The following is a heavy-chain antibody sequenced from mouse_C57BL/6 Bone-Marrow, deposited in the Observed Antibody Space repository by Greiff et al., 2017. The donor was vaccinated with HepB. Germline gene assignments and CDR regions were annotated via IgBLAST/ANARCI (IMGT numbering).Heavy chain of an antibody. V-gene: IGHV2-9-1*01. CDR3: AREGILRITDYAMDY. J-gene: IGHJ4*01. D-gene: IGHD1-1*01. CDR1: GFSLTSYA. CDR2: IWTGGGT. Sequence: VKLQQSGPGLVAPSQSLSITCTVSGFSLTSYAISWVRQPPGKGLEWLGVIWTGGGTNYNSALKSRLSISKDNSKSQVFLKMNSLQTDDTARYYCAREGILRITDYAMDYWGQGTSVTVSS.